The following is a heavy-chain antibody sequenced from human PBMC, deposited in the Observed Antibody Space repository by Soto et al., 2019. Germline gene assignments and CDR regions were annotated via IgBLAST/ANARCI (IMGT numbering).Heavy chain of an antibody. J-gene: IGHJ6*02. V-gene: IGHV3-30*18. CDR1: GFTFSSYG. CDR3: AKGVRQWLVPYYYYGMDV. CDR2: ISYAGSNK. D-gene: IGHD6-19*01. Sequence: QVQLVESGGGVVQPGRSLRLSCAASGFTFSSYGMHWVRQAPGKGLEWVAVISYAGSNKYYADSVKGRFTISRDNSKNTMYLQMNSLRAENTAVYYCAKGVRQWLVPYYYYGMDVWGQGTTVTVSS.